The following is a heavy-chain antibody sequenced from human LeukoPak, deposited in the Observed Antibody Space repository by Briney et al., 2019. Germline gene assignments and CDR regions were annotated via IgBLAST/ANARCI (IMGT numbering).Heavy chain of an antibody. V-gene: IGHV1-18*01. CDR1: GYTFTSYG. CDR2: ISAYNGNT. CDR3: ARVILAPNGVLSPFDY. J-gene: IGHJ4*02. Sequence: ASVKVSCKASGYTFTSYGISWVRQAPGQGLEWMGWISAYNGNTNYAQKLQGRVTMTTDTSTSTAYMELRSLRSDDTAVYYCARVILAPNGVLSPFDYWGQGTLVTVSS. D-gene: IGHD4/OR15-4a*01.